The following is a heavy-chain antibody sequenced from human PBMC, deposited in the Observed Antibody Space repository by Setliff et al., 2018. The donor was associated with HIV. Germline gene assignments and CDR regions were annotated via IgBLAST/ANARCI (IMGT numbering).Heavy chain of an antibody. CDR1: GFIFDDYD. Sequence: GGSLRLSCAASGFIFDDYDMSWVRQVPGKGLEWVSGSNGNGGNTGYADSVKCRFTISRDNAKNFLYLQMNSLRAEDTALYYCASLAIQYYNFWSGYLGDYYNMDVWGKGTTVTVSS. D-gene: IGHD3-3*01. V-gene: IGHV3-20*04. J-gene: IGHJ6*03. CDR2: SNGNGGNT. CDR3: ASLAIQYYNFWSGYLGDYYNMDV.